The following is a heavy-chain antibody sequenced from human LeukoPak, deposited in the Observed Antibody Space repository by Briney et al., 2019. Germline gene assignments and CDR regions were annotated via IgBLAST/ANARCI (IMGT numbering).Heavy chain of an antibody. CDR2: IYASGST. Sequence: PSETLSLTCTVSGGSISSGSYYWSWIRQPAGKGLEWIGRIYASGSTNYNPSLKSRVTMSVDTSKNQFSLKLSSVTAADTAVYYCARVTMVRGVIYWFDPWGQGTLVTVSS. CDR3: ARVTMVRGVIYWFDP. V-gene: IGHV4-61*02. D-gene: IGHD3-10*01. CDR1: GGSISSGSYY. J-gene: IGHJ5*02.